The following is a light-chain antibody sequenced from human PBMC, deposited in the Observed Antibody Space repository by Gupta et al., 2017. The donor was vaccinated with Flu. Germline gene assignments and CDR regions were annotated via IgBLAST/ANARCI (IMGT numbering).Light chain of an antibody. V-gene: IGKV1-9*01. CDR1: QGISSY. CDR3: QQLNSYPLT. Sequence: DIQLTQSPPFLSASVGDRVTITCRASQGISSYLAWYQQKPGKAPKLLIYAASTLQSGVPSRFSGSGSGTEFTLTISSLQPEEFATYYCQQLNSYPLTFGGGTKVEIK. CDR2: AAS. J-gene: IGKJ4*01.